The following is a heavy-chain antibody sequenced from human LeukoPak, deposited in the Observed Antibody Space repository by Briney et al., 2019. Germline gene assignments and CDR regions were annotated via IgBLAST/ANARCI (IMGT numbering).Heavy chain of an antibody. CDR2: IYNGVNT. V-gene: IGHV4-4*02. Sequence: SGTLSLTCAVSGGSISSSNRWSRVRQPPGKGVEWIAHIYNGVNTNYNPSLKSRVTISVDTSKNQFSLRLNSVTAADTAVYYCARSRAFNSGAFDPWGQGSLVTVSS. CDR3: ARSRAFNSGAFDP. CDR1: GGSISSSNR. J-gene: IGHJ5*02. D-gene: IGHD1-26*01.